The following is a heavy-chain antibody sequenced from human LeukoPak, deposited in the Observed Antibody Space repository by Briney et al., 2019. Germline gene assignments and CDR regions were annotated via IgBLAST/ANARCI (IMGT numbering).Heavy chain of an antibody. V-gene: IGHV1-69*01. CDR1: AGTFSSYA. D-gene: IGHD5-18*01. CDR3: ARTSGYSYGREVDY. Sequence: ASVKVSCTASAGTFSSYAISWVRQAPGQGLEWMGGIIPIFGTANYAQKFQGRVTITADESTSTAYMELSSLRSEDTAVYYCARTSGYSYGREVDYWGQGTLVTVSS. J-gene: IGHJ4*02. CDR2: IIPIFGTA.